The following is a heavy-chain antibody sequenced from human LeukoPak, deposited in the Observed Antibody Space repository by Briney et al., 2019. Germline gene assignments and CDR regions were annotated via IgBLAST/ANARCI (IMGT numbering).Heavy chain of an antibody. Sequence: PSQTLSLTCTVSGGSISSGSYFWSWLRPPAGKGLVWIGRIYTSGSTNYNPSLKSSVTISVDTTKNQFSLKLSSVTAADTAVYYCASDRIEVDAFDIWGQGTMVTVSS. CDR1: GGSISSGSYF. CDR3: ASDRIEVDAFDI. D-gene: IGHD2-15*01. J-gene: IGHJ3*02. V-gene: IGHV4-61*02. CDR2: IYTSGST.